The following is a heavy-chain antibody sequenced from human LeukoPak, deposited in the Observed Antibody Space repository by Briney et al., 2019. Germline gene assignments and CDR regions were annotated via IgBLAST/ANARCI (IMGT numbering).Heavy chain of an antibody. CDR1: GGSLSGYY. J-gene: IGHJ4*02. V-gene: IGHV4-34*01. CDR2: INHSGST. D-gene: IGHD1-1*01. Sequence: PSETLSLTCAVYGGSLSGYYWSWIRQPPGKGLEWIGEINHSGSTNYNPSLKSRVTISVDTSKNQFSLKLSSVTAADTAVYYCARESATGTTPVDYWGQGTLVTVSS. CDR3: ARESATGTTPVDY.